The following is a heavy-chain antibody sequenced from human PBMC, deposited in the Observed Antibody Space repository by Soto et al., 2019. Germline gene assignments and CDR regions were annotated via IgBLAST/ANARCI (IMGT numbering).Heavy chain of an antibody. CDR3: AKDGNSSGWYFIGGTYYYYYYGMDV. Sequence: GGSLRLSCAASGFTFSSYAMSWVRQAPGKGLEWVSAISGSGGSTYYADSVKGRFTISRDNSKNTLYLQMNSLRAEDTAVYYCAKDGNSSGWYFIGGTYYYYYYGMDVWGQGTTVTVSS. V-gene: IGHV3-23*01. D-gene: IGHD6-19*01. CDR2: ISGSGGST. CDR1: GFTFSSYA. J-gene: IGHJ6*02.